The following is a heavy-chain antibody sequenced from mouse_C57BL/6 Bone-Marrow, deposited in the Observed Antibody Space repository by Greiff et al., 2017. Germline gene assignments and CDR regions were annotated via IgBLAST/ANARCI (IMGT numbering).Heavy chain of an antibody. CDR2: IYPRSGNT. CDR1: GYTFTSYG. Sequence: VQGVESGAELARPGASVKLSCKASGYTFTSYGISWVKQRPGQGLEWIGEIYPRSGNTYYNEKFKGKATLTADKSSSTAYMELRSLTSEDSAVYFCARRALYYGSSYYCDYWGQGTTLTVSS. V-gene: IGHV1-81*01. J-gene: IGHJ2*01. CDR3: ARRALYYGSSYYCDY. D-gene: IGHD1-1*01.